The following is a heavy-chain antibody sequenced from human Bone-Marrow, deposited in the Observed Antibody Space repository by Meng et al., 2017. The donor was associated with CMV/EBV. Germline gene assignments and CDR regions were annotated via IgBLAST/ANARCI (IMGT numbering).Heavy chain of an antibody. CDR3: ARRNVGGSRWFDP. Sequence: GESLKISCAASGFTFSDYYMSWIRQAPGKGLEWVSYISSSGSTIYYADSVKGRFTISRDNAKNSLYLQMNSLRAEDTAVYYCARRNVGGSRWFDPWGQGPLVTVSS. V-gene: IGHV3-11*04. CDR2: ISSSGSTI. J-gene: IGHJ5*02. CDR1: GFTFSDYY. D-gene: IGHD2-15*01.